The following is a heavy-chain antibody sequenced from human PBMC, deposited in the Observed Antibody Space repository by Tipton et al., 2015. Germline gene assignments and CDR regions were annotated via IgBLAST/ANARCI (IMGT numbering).Heavy chain of an antibody. V-gene: IGHV3-23*01. CDR2: ISGSGDST. CDR3: ARSGEYHELDY. Sequence: SLRLSCAASGFTFSSYAMSWVRQAPGKGLEWVSAISGSGDSTYYVDSVRGRFTISRDNSKNTLYLQMNSLRVEDTAVYYCARSGEYHELDYWGQGTPVTVSS. CDR1: GFTFSSYA. J-gene: IGHJ4*02. D-gene: IGHD2/OR15-2a*01.